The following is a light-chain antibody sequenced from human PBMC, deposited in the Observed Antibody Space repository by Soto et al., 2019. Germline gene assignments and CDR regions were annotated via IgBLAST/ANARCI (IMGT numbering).Light chain of an antibody. CDR3: QQYETFSGT. V-gene: IGKV1-5*03. J-gene: IGKJ1*01. Sequence: DIQLTQSPSTLSAAVGDRVTITCRASQTISIWLAWYQQKPGKAPKLLIYKASNVDTGVPSRFSGSGSGTKFTLTIASLQPDDFATYYCQQYETFSGTFGPGTKVDIK. CDR1: QTISIW. CDR2: KAS.